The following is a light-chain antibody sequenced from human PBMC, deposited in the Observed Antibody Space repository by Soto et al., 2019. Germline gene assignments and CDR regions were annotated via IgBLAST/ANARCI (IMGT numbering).Light chain of an antibody. J-gene: IGLJ1*01. CDR3: SSYAGGNSFV. CDR2: EVT. Sequence: QSALTQPPSASRSPGQSVTISCTGTSSDVGGYRYVSWYQQHPGKAPKLMIYEVTERTSGTPDRFSGSKSGNTASLTVSGLQAEDEADYYCSSYAGGNSFVFGTGTKLTVL. V-gene: IGLV2-8*02. CDR1: SSDVGGYRY.